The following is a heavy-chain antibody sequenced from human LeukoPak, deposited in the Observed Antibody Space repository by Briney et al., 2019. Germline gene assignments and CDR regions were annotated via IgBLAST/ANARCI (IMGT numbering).Heavy chain of an antibody. D-gene: IGHD1-14*01. CDR3: AREHHSNWFDP. Sequence: ASVKVSCKTSGYTFIDYYIHCVRQAPGQWLEWMGWINPYSGGTKYAQKIQGRVTMTRDTSISTAYMELSRLASDDTAIFYCAREHHSNWFDPWGQGALVTVSS. CDR2: INPYSGGT. J-gene: IGHJ5*02. V-gene: IGHV1-2*02. CDR1: GYTFIDYY.